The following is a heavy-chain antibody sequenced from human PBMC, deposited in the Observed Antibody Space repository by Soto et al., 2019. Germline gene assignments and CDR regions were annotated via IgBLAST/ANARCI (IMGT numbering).Heavy chain of an antibody. Sequence: EVQRVESGGGAVQPGRSLRLSCVASGFTFESYAMHWVRQVPGKGLEWVSGISWNSGSIGYEDSVKGRFTISRDNAQKSLYLEMNSLRDEDTAFYYCVKDIHEQWLVSHFEYWGQGALVTVSS. V-gene: IGHV3-9*01. J-gene: IGHJ4*02. CDR1: GFTFESYA. D-gene: IGHD6-19*01. CDR2: ISWNSGSI. CDR3: VKDIHEQWLVSHFEY.